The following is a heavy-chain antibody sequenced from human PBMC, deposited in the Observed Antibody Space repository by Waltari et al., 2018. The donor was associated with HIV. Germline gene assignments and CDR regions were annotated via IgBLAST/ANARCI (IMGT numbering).Heavy chain of an antibody. CDR3: AKDVVGATYYYYGMDV. CDR2: IWYDGSNK. V-gene: IGHV3-30*18. Sequence: QVQLVESGGGVVQPGRSLRLSCAASGFTFSSSGMHWVRQAPGKGLEWVAVIWYDGSNKYYADSVKGRFTISRDNSKNTLYLQMNSLRAEDTAMYYCAKDVVGATYYYYGMDVWGQGTTVTVSS. CDR1: GFTFSSSG. D-gene: IGHD1-26*01. J-gene: IGHJ6*02.